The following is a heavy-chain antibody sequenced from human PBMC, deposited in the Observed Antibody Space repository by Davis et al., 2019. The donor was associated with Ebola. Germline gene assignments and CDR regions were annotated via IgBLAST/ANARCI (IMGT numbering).Heavy chain of an antibody. J-gene: IGHJ5*02. CDR3: AREILPLEPIPAIRWFDP. Sequence: PSETLSLTCTVSGGSISSYYWSWIRQPPGKGLEWIGYIYYSGSTNYNPSLKSRVTISVDTSKNQFSLKLSSVTAADTAVYYCAREILPLEPIPAIRWFDPWGQGTLVTVSS. CDR1: GGSISSYY. CDR2: IYYSGST. D-gene: IGHD2-21*02. V-gene: IGHV4-59*01.